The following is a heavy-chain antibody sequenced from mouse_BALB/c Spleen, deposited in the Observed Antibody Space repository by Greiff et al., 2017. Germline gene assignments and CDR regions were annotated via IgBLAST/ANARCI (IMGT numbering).Heavy chain of an antibody. CDR3: APYDYDVDWYFDV. J-gene: IGHJ1*01. CDR1: GFNIKDTY. CDR2: IDPANGNT. D-gene: IGHD2-4*01. V-gene: IGHV14-3*02. Sequence: VQLKESGAELVKPGASVKLSCTASGFNIKDTYMHWVKQRPEQGLEWIGRIDPANGNTKYDPKFQGKATITADTSSNTAYLQLSSLTSEDTAVYYCAPYDYDVDWYFDVWGAGTTVTVSS.